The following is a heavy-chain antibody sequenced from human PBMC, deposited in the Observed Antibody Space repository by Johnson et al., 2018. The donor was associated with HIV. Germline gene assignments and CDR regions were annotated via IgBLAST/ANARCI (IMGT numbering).Heavy chain of an antibody. Sequence: VQLVESGGGVVQPGGSLRLSCAASGFTFSSYGMHWVRQAPGKGLEWVAFIRYDGSNEYYADSVKGRFTISRDNSKNTLYLQMNTLRVEDTAVYYCAKDGGSSWSAFDIWGQGTMVTVSS. J-gene: IGHJ3*02. CDR2: IRYDGSNE. CDR1: GFTFSSYG. V-gene: IGHV3-30*02. CDR3: AKDGGSSWSAFDI. D-gene: IGHD6-13*01.